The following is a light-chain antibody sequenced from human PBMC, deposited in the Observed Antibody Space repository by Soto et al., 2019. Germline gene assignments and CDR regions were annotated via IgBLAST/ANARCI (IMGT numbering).Light chain of an antibody. J-gene: IGKJ5*01. CDR2: GAS. CDR3: QQIYGIPIT. V-gene: IGKV1-39*01. Sequence: DIQMTQSPFSLSASVGDRVTITCRTTQSISSDLNWYQQKTGRALKLLIYGASTLQSGVPSRFSGSGSGTHFTLTISSVQPEDFATYYCQQIYGIPITFGQGTLLEIK. CDR1: QSISSD.